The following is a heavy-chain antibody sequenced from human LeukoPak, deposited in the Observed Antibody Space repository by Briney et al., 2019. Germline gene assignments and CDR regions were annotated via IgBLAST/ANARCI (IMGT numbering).Heavy chain of an antibody. CDR1: GFTFNNYV. CDR2: TTSSSSYI. CDR3: ARSSRELRGYAPWELMPPFDY. D-gene: IGHD4-23*01. Sequence: GGSLRLSCEASGFTFNNYVMTWVRQAPGKGLEWVSSTTSSSSYIYYADSVKGRLTISRDNAKNSLYLQMNSLRAEDTAVYYCARSSRELRGYAPWELMPPFDYWGQGTLVTVSS. V-gene: IGHV3-21*01. J-gene: IGHJ4*02.